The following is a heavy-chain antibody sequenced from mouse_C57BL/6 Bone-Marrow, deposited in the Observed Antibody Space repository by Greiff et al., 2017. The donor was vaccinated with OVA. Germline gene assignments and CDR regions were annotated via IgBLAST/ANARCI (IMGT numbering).Heavy chain of an antibody. CDR3: ARDAPRAIDY. V-gene: IGHV7-1*01. J-gene: IGHJ4*01. CDR2: SRNKANDYTT. CDR1: GFTFSDFY. Sequence: EVNVVESGGGLVQSGRSLRLSCATSGFTFSDFYMEWVRQAPGKGLEWIAASRNKANDYTTEYSASVKGRFIVSRDTSQSILYLQMNALRAEDTAIYYCARDAPRAIDYWGQGTSVTVSS.